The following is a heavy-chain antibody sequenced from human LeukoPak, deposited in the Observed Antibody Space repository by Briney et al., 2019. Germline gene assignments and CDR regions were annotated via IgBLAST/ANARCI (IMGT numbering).Heavy chain of an antibody. J-gene: IGHJ4*02. Sequence: ASVKVSCKASGYTFTGYYMHWVRQAPGQGLEWMGWINPYSGGTNYAQEFQGRVTMTRDTSISTAHMELSGLRSDDTAVYYCARGAHYHDSSEGYDYWGQGTLVTVSS. CDR3: ARGAHYHDSSEGYDY. D-gene: IGHD3-22*01. V-gene: IGHV1-2*02. CDR2: INPYSGGT. CDR1: GYTFTGYY.